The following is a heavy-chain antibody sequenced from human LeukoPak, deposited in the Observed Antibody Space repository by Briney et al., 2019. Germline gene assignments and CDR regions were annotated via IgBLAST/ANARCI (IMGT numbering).Heavy chain of an antibody. V-gene: IGHV3-74*01. CDR2: ITGDGSDI. Sequence: PGGSLRLSCEASGFTLNKYWMHWVRHAPGKGLVWVSRITGDGSDIAYADSVKGRFTVSRDDAKNTLFLQMNSLRVEDTAIYYCARDAYTTTSNWLDPWGQGTLVTVSS. D-gene: IGHD4-17*01. CDR1: GFTLNKYW. J-gene: IGHJ5*02. CDR3: ARDAYTTTSNWLDP.